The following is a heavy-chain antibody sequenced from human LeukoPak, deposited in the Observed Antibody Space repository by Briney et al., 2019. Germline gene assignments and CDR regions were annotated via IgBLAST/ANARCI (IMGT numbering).Heavy chain of an antibody. CDR2: ISAYNGNA. D-gene: IGHD3-10*01. CDR3: ARDEEELDYFDY. J-gene: IGHJ4*02. V-gene: IGHV1-18*01. CDR1: GYTLTELS. Sequence: SVKVSCKVSGYTLTELSMHWVRQAPGQGLEWMGWISAYNGNANYAQKLQGRVTMTTDTSTSTAYMELRSLRSDDTAVYYCARDEEELDYFDYWGQGTLVTVSS.